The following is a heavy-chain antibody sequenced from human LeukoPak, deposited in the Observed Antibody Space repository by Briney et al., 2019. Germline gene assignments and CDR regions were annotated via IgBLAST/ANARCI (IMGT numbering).Heavy chain of an antibody. V-gene: IGHV3-21*01. CDR1: GFTFSSYS. J-gene: IGHJ4*02. CDR3: ARDAFLRDLDK. D-gene: IGHD2/OR15-2a*01. Sequence: PGGSLRLSCAASGFTFSSYSLNWVRQAPGKGLEWVSFISTSSSYIYYADSVKGRFTISRDNAQSTLYLQMNGLRDEDTAVYFCARDAFLRDLDKWGQGTLVTVSS. CDR2: ISTSSSYI.